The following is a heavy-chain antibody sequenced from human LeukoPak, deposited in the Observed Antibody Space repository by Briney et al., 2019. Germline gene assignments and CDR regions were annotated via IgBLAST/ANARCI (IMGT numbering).Heavy chain of an antibody. D-gene: IGHD6-13*01. CDR2: IIGSSGST. V-gene: IGHV3-23*01. J-gene: IGHJ6*04. CDR3: ATVQTAAGHYYGMDV. Sequence: GGCLRLSCAASGFTFSSYAMSWVRQAPGKGLEWVSAIIGSSGSTYYADSVKGRFTISRDNSKNTLYLQMNSLRAEDTAVYYCATVQTAAGHYYGMDVWGKGTTVTVSS. CDR1: GFTFSSYA.